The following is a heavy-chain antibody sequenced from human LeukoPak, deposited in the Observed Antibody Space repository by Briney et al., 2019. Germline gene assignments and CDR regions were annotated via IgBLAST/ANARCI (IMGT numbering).Heavy chain of an antibody. Sequence: PGGSLRLSCAASGFTFSSYSMNWVRQAPGKGLEWVSSISSSSSYIYYADSVKGRFTISRDNAKNSLYLQMNSLRAEDTAVYYCARDPRYGDYRRASHAFDIWGQGTMVTVSS. V-gene: IGHV3-21*01. CDR3: ARDPRYGDYRRASHAFDI. D-gene: IGHD4-17*01. CDR1: GFTFSSYS. J-gene: IGHJ3*02. CDR2: ISSSSSYI.